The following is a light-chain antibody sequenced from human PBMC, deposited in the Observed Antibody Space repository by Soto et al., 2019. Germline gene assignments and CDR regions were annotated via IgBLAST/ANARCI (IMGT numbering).Light chain of an antibody. CDR2: LAS. J-gene: IGKJ3*01. CDR1: QSVLSSSDNKNY. Sequence: DIVMTQSPDSLAVSLGERATINCKSSQSVLSSSDNKNYLAWYQQKPGQPPKLLIYLASTRESGVPDRFSGSGSGTDFTLTISSLQADDVAVYYCQNYYGSPSFGPGTKVDIK. CDR3: QNYYGSPS. V-gene: IGKV4-1*01.